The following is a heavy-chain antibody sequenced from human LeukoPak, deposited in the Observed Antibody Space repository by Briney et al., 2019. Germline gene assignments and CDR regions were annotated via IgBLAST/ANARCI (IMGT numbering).Heavy chain of an antibody. J-gene: IGHJ4*02. V-gene: IGHV1-18*01. D-gene: IGHD3-10*01. Sequence: ASVKVSCKASGYTFTTYGISWVRQAPGQGLEWMGWISGYKGNTNYAQNLQGRVTMTTDTSTSTAYMELRSLRSDDTAVYYCARAPLLWFGELFYFDYWGQGTLVTVSS. CDR3: ARAPLLWFGELFYFDY. CDR2: ISGYKGNT. CDR1: GYTFTTYG.